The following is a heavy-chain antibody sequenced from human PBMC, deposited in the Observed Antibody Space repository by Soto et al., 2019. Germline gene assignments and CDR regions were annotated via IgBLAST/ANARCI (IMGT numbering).Heavy chain of an antibody. J-gene: IGHJ4*02. Sequence: GGSLRLSCAVSGFTLSSYGMHWVRQAPGKGLEWVAVILDDGSKKYSTDSVMARFTISRDSSKNTLYLEMKNVRAEDTALYYCAKIRGIDYWGQGTLVTVSS. CDR3: AKIRGIDY. D-gene: IGHD3-16*01. CDR2: ILDDGSKK. V-gene: IGHV3-30-3*02. CDR1: GFTLSSYG.